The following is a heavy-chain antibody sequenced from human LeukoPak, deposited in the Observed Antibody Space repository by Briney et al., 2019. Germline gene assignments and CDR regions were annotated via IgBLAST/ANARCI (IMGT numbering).Heavy chain of an antibody. D-gene: IGHD4-11*01. CDR2: ISSSSSYI. CDR3: ERDLGGLTTVGAAFIDY. V-gene: IGHV3-21*01. J-gene: IGHJ4*02. Sequence: PGGSLRLSCAASGFTFSSYSMNWVRQAPGKGLEWVSSISSSSSYIYYADSVKGRFTISRDNAKNSLYLQMNSLRAEDTAVYYCERDLGGLTTVGAAFIDYWGQGTLVTVSS. CDR1: GFTFSSYS.